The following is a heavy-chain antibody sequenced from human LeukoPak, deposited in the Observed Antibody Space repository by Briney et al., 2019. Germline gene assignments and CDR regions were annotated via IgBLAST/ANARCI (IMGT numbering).Heavy chain of an antibody. CDR1: GFTFSSYE. Sequence: GGSLRLSCAASGFTFSSYEMNWVRQAPGKGLEWVSYISSSGSTTYYADSVKGRFTISRDNSKNTLYPQMNSLRAEDTAVYYCASTNDVLLWFGEFPIWGQGTLVTVSS. V-gene: IGHV3-48*03. CDR3: ASTNDVLLWFGEFPI. CDR2: ISSSGSTT. J-gene: IGHJ4*02. D-gene: IGHD3-10*01.